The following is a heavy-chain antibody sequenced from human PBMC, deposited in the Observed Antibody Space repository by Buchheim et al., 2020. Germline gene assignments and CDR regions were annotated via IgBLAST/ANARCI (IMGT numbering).Heavy chain of an antibody. J-gene: IGHJ4*02. D-gene: IGHD3-22*01. CDR3: ARGPYYYDSSGSRALDY. CDR2: ISYDGSNK. V-gene: IGHV3-30*04. CDR1: GFTFSSYA. Sequence: QVQLVESGGGVVQPGRSLRLSCAASGFTFSSYAMHWVRQAPGKGLEWVALISYDGSNKYYADSVKGRFTISRHNSQNTLYLQMNSLRTEDTAVYYCARGPYYYDSSGSRALDYWGQGTL.